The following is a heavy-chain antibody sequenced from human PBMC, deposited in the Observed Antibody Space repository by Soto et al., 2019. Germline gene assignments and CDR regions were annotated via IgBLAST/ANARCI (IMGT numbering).Heavy chain of an antibody. V-gene: IGHV1-3*05. D-gene: IGHD1-26*01. Sequence: QVQFVQSGAEEKKPGASVKVSCKASGYTFTKYAIHWVRQAPAQGLEWMGWINSGNGNTKYSQTFQGRVTITRDTSASTAYMELSSLRSEDTAVYYCARGGQWGGLDVWGHGTTVTVSS. CDR3: ARGGQWGGLDV. CDR1: GYTFTKYA. CDR2: INSGNGNT. J-gene: IGHJ6*02.